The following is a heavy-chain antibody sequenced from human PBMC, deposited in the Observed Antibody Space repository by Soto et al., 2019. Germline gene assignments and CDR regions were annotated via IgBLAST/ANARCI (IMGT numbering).Heavy chain of an antibody. CDR2: ISYDGSNK. CDR3: AKERATVTTYDAFDI. D-gene: IGHD4-17*01. CDR1: GFTFSSYG. V-gene: IGHV3-30*18. J-gene: IGHJ3*02. Sequence: VQLVESGGGVVQPGWSLRLSCAASGFTFSSYGMHWVRQAPGKGLEWVTVISYDGSNKYYADSVKGRFTISRDNSKNTLYLQMNSLRAEDTAVYYCAKERATVTTYDAFDIWGQGTMVTVSS.